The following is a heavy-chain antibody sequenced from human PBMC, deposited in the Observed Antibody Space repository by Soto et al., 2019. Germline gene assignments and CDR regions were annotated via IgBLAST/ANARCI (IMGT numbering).Heavy chain of an antibody. D-gene: IGHD4-4*01. CDR3: VHHVTGGSFDV. CDR2: IYWDDDK. V-gene: IGHV2-5*02. Sequence: QITLKESGPTVVKPTQTLTLTCTFSGFSLTTNGVGVGWIRQPPGKALEWLALIYWDDDKRYSPTLKSRLAITKEISKNQVVLTLTDVDPVDAATYFCVHHVTGGSFDVWGQGSRVTVSS. CDR1: GFSLTTNGVG. J-gene: IGHJ3*01.